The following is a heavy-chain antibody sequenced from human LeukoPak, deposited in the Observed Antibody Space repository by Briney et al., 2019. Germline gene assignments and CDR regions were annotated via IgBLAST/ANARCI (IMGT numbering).Heavy chain of an antibody. V-gene: IGHV3-23*01. CDR3: ARDHPYQVGSTTFYYFDY. CDR1: GFTFSSYA. CDR2: ISGSGGST. Sequence: GGSLRLSCAASGFTFSSYAMSWVRQAPGKGLEWVSAISGSGGSTYYADSVKGRFTISRDDSKNTLYLQMNSLRAEDTAVYYCARDHPYQVGSTTFYYFDYWGQGTLVTVSS. D-gene: IGHD1-26*01. J-gene: IGHJ4*02.